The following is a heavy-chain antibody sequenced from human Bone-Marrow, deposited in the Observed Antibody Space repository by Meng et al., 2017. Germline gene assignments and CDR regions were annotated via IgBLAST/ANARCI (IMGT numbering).Heavy chain of an antibody. Sequence: SVKVSCKASGYTFTSYGISWVRQAPGQGLEWMGGINAVFGTTNYAQKFQGRVTITTDESTSTVYMELTRLTSEDTAVYFCARKAGNCISTTCYSLDYWGQGKLVNGAS. J-gene: IGHJ4*01. V-gene: IGHV1-69*05. CDR1: GYTFTSYG. CDR3: ARKAGNCISTTCYSLDY. CDR2: INAVFGTT. D-gene: IGHD2-2*01.